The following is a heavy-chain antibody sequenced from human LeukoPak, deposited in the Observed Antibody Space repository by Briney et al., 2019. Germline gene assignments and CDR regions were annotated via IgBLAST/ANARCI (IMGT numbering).Heavy chain of an antibody. V-gene: IGHV3-23*01. Sequence: GSLRLSCAASGFTFSRNGMTWVRQAPGKGLEWVSAISGSGGNTYYADSVKGRFTISRENGKNSMFLQMNSLRAEDTAVYYCARVLRYCSGGNCYSGGLGYMDVWGKGTTVTISS. CDR2: ISGSGGNT. D-gene: IGHD2-15*01. CDR1: GFTFSRNG. J-gene: IGHJ6*03. CDR3: ARVLRYCSGGNCYSGGLGYMDV.